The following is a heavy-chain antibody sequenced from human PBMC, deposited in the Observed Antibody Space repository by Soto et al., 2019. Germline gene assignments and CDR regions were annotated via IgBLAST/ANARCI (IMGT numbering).Heavy chain of an antibody. CDR1: GYTFTSYY. V-gene: IGHV1-46*01. D-gene: IGHD6-13*01. J-gene: IGHJ4*02. CDR2: INPSGGST. CDR3: ARLSGSWTPDY. Sequence: ASVKVSCKASGYTFTSYYMHWVRQAPGQGLEWMGIINPSGGSTSYAQKFQGRVTMTRDTSTSTVYMELSSLRSEDIAMYYCARLSGSWTPDYWGLGTLVTVSS.